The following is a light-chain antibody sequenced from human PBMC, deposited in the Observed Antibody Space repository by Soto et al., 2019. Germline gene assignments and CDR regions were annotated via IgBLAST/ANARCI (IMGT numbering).Light chain of an antibody. Sequence: EVVLTQSPVTLSLSPGERASLSCRASQFLSSNLAWYQQIPGQPPRLLIYDSTNRATGIPTRFIGSLSGTDFTLTISSVEPEDFAMYYCHQRNQFGQGARLEIK. CDR2: DST. V-gene: IGKV3D-11*03. J-gene: IGKJ5*01. CDR1: QFLSSN. CDR3: HQRNQ.